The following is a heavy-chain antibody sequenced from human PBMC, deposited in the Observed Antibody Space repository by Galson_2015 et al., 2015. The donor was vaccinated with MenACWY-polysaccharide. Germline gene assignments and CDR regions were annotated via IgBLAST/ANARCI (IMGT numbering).Heavy chain of an antibody. CDR2: ISFDGGT. Sequence: TLSLTCTVSGDYITSGGYFWSWIRQHPGKGLAWIASISFDGGTYYNPSLKSRVIISFDTPNNQPNNQFSLKLNSVTAADTAVYYCARGGRAVSDRNWFDPWGQGTLVTVSS. D-gene: IGHD3-16*01. CDR3: ARGGRAVSDRNWFDP. CDR1: GDYITSGGYF. J-gene: IGHJ5*02. V-gene: IGHV4-31*03.